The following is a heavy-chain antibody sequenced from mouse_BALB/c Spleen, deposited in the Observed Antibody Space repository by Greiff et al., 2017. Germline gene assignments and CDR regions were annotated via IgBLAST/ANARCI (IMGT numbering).Heavy chain of an antibody. V-gene: IGHV5-6-3*01. Sequence: EVHLVESGGGLVQPGGSLKLSCAASGFTFSSYGMSWVRQTPDKRLELVATINSNGGSTYYPDSVKGRFTISRDNAKNTLYLQMSSLKSEDTAMYYCARDHYRYGDYWGRGTTLTVSS. J-gene: IGHJ2*01. CDR3: ARDHYRYGDY. D-gene: IGHD2-14*01. CDR1: GFTFSSYG. CDR2: INSNGGST.